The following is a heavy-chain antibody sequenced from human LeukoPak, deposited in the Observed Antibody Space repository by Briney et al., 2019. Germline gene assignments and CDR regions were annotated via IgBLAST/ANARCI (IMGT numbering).Heavy chain of an antibody. J-gene: IGHJ4*02. Sequence: GGSLRLSCAASGFTFSDYWMHWVRQAPGEGLVWVSRVNRDGSSTSYADSVKGRFTISRDNAKNTLSLQMNSLRAEDTAIYYCAKDIGGSGAYWGQGTLVTVSS. CDR3: AKDIGGSGAY. CDR2: VNRDGSST. D-gene: IGHD3-16*01. CDR1: GFTFSDYW. V-gene: IGHV3-74*01.